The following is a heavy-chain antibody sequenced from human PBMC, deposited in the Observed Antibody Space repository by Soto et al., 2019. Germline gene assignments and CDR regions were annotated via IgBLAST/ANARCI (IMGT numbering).Heavy chain of an antibody. J-gene: IGHJ4*02. CDR1: GGSISSYY. Sequence: SETLSLTCTVSGGSISSYYWSWIRQPPGKELEWIGYIYYSGSTNYNPSLKSRVTISVDTSNNQFSLKLSSVTAADTAVYYCAREIVGHDYGEFGLDYWGQGTLVTVSS. V-gene: IGHV4-59*01. CDR2: IYYSGST. D-gene: IGHD4-17*01. CDR3: AREIVGHDYGEFGLDY.